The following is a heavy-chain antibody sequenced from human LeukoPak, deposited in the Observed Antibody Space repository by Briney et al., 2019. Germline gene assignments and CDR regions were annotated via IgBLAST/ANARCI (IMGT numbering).Heavy chain of an antibody. J-gene: IGHJ4*02. V-gene: IGHV1-2*02. CDR3: ARDESLKFDH. Sequence: ASVKVSCKASGYTFTAYYIHWVRQAPGQGLEWMGWINLNGGGTNYAQKFQGRVTMTRDTSISTAYMELSRLKSDDTAVYYCARDESLKFDHWGQGTLVTVSS. CDR1: GYTFTAYY. CDR2: INLNGGGT.